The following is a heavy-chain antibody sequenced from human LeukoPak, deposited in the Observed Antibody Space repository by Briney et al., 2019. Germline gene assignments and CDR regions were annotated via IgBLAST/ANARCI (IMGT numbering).Heavy chain of an antibody. CDR3: ARRAVAGAVAGY. J-gene: IGHJ4*02. Sequence: GGSLRLSCAASGFTFSTYWMSWVRQAPGKGLEWVANIHQDGNEKYYVDSVKGRFTISRDNAKNSLYLQMNSLRAEDTAIYYCARRAVAGAVAGYWGQGTLVTVSS. CDR2: IHQDGNEK. D-gene: IGHD6-19*01. CDR1: GFTFSTYW. V-gene: IGHV3-7*01.